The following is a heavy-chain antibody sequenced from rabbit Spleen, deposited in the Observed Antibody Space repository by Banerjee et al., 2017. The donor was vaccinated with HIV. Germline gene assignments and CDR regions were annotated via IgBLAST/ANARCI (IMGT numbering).Heavy chain of an antibody. V-gene: IGHV1S45*01. CDR3: ARDTGSSFSSYGMDL. Sequence: QEQLEESGGGLVKPGASLTLTCKASGFTLSSYWMCWVRQAPGKGLEWIGCIYGGSSGSIYYASWAKGRFTISKTSSTTVTLQMTSLTVADTATYFCARDTGSSFSSYGMDLWGPGTLVTVS. CDR1: GFTLSSYW. D-gene: IGHD8-1*01. CDR2: IYGGSSGSI. J-gene: IGHJ6*01.